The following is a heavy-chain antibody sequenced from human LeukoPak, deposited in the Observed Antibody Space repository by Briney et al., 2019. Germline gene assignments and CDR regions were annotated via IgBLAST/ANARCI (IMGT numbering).Heavy chain of an antibody. CDR3: AKDRPIVVVPAAIDY. CDR1: GFTFSSYA. D-gene: IGHD2-2*01. J-gene: IGHJ4*02. Sequence: PGGSLRLSCAASGFTFSSYAMSWVRQAPGKGREWASAISGSGGSTYYADSVEGRFTISRDNSKNTLYLQMNSLRAEDTAVYYCAKDRPIVVVPAAIDYWGQGTLVTVSS. CDR2: ISGSGGST. V-gene: IGHV3-23*01.